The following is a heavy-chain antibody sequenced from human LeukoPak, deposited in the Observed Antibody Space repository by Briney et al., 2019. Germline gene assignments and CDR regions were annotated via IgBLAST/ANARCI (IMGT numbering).Heavy chain of an antibody. CDR3: ARSVYFDY. Sequence: GGSLTLFCAPSGFTFSSYSMNWVPEAPGKLWEWGCSISSSSSDIYYADSVKGQFTISRDNDKNTLYLQMNSLRAEDTAVYYCARSVYFDYWGQGTLVTVSS. CDR2: ISSSSSDI. V-gene: IGHV3-21*01. D-gene: IGHD5/OR15-5a*01. J-gene: IGHJ4*02. CDR1: GFTFSSYS.